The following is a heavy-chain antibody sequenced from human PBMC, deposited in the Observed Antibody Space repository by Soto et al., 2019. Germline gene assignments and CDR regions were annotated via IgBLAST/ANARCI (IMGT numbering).Heavy chain of an antibody. CDR3: ARDSAAAGTDY. CDR1: GFTVSSNY. CDR2: IYSGGST. D-gene: IGHD6-13*01. Sequence: GGSLRLSCAASGFTVSSNYMSWVRQAPGKGLEWVSVIYSGGSTYYADSVKGRFTISRDNSKNTLYLQMNSLRAEDTAVYYCARDSAAAGTDYWGQGTLVTVSS. J-gene: IGHJ4*02. V-gene: IGHV3-66*01.